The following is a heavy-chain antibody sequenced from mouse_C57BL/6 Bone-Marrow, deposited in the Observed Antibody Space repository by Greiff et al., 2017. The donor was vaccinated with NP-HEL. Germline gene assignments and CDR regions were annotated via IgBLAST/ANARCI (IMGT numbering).Heavy chain of an antibody. CDR2: INPYNGGT. D-gene: IGHD2-2*01. V-gene: IGHV1-19*01. CDR3: ARGGGYPYWYFDV. CDR1: GYTFTDYY. J-gene: IGHJ1*03. Sequence: EVQLVESGPVLVKPGASVKMSCKASGYTFTDYYMNWVKQSHGKSLEWIGVINPYNGGTSYNQKFKGKATLTVDKSSSTAYMELNSLTSEDSAVYYCARGGGYPYWYFDVWGTGTTVTVSS.